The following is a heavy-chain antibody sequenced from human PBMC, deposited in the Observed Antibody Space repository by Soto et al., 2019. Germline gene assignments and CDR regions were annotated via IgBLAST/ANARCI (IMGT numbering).Heavy chain of an antibody. CDR2: ISSSGSTI. CDR3: ARDREQLGYYYYYGMDV. J-gene: IGHJ6*02. Sequence: VGSLRLSCAASGFTFSDYYMSWIRQAPGKGLEWVSYISSSGSTIYYADSVKGRFTISRDNAKNSLYLQMNSLRAEDTAVYYCARDREQLGYYYYYGMDVWGQGTTVTVSS. D-gene: IGHD6-13*01. CDR1: GFTFSDYY. V-gene: IGHV3-11*01.